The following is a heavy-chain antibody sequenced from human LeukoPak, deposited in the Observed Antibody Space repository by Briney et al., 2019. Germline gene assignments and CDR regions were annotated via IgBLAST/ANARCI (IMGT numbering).Heavy chain of an antibody. Sequence: GGSLRLSCAASGFTFSSYGMHWVRQAPGKGLEWVAVISYDGSNKYYADSVKGRFTISRDNSKNTLYLQMNSLRAEDTALYYCAKDSRTYYYGSGSFSLPKGPLGYFDYWGQGTLVTVSS. V-gene: IGHV3-30*18. CDR1: GFTFSSYG. CDR3: AKDSRTYYYGSGSFSLPKGPLGYFDY. J-gene: IGHJ4*02. CDR2: ISYDGSNK. D-gene: IGHD3-10*01.